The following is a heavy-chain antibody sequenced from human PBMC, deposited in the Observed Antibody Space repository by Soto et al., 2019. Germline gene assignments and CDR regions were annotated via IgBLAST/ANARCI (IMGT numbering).Heavy chain of an antibody. V-gene: IGHV3-30-3*01. J-gene: IGHJ4*02. CDR3: ATLAVTGFDY. CDR2: ISYDGSNK. CDR1: GFTFSSYA. Sequence: GGSLRLSCAASGFTFSSYAMHWVRQAPGKGLEWVAVISYDGSNKYYADSVKGRFTISRDNSKNTLYLQMNSLRAEDTAVYYCATLAVTGFDYWGQGTLVTVSS.